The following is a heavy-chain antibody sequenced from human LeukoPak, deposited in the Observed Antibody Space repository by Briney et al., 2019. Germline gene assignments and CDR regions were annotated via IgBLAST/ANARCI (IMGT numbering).Heavy chain of an antibody. CDR2: ISGSGGST. CDR1: GFTFSSYA. D-gene: IGHD2-2*01. CDR3: ARMPRYYYYMDV. Sequence: GGSLRLSCAASGFTFSSYAMSWVRQAPGKGLEWVSAISGSGGSTYYADSVKGRFTISRDNSKNTLYLQMNSLRAEDTAVYYCARMPRYYYYMDVWGKGTTVTVSS. V-gene: IGHV3-23*01. J-gene: IGHJ6*03.